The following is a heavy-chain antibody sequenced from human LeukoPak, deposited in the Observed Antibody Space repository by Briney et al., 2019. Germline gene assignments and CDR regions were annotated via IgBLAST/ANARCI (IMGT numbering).Heavy chain of an antibody. CDR2: ISCYNGDT. CDR3: ARVLEQTYYYDSSGYFFDY. CDR1: GYIFNKYG. J-gene: IGHJ4*02. Sequence: GASVKVSCKASGYIFNKYGVSWVRQAPGQGLEWLAWISCYNGDTNYAQKLQGRVTMTTDTSTSTAYMELRSLRSDDTAVYYCARVLEQTYYYDSSGYFFDYWGQGTLVTVSS. D-gene: IGHD3-22*01. V-gene: IGHV1-18*01.